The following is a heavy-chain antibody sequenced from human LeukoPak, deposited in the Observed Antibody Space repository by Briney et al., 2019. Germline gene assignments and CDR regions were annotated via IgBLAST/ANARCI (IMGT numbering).Heavy chain of an antibody. V-gene: IGHV4-34*01. CDR3: ARGLWFGDENPPYFDY. CDR1: GGSFSAYY. Sequence: PSETLSLTCAVYGGSFSAYYWSWIRQPPGKGLEWIGEINHGGSANYNPSLKSRVTISVDTSRNQFSLKLSSVTAADTAVYYCARGLWFGDENPPYFDYWGQGILVTVSS. D-gene: IGHD3-10*01. J-gene: IGHJ4*02. CDR2: INHGGSA.